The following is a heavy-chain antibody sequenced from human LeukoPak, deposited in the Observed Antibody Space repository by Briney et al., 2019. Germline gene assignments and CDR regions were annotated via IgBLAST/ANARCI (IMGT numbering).Heavy chain of an antibody. CDR3: ASLRSGSGSYYKDY. CDR2: ILYDGSNE. CDR1: GFTFGNYG. D-gene: IGHD3-10*01. Sequence: GRFLRLSCAASGFTFGNYGMCWVRQAPGKGLEWVAIILYDGSNEFYEDSVKGRFTISRDNSKNTLYLQMNSLRTEDTAIYYCASLRSGSGSYYKDYWGQGALVTVSS. V-gene: IGHV3-30*03. J-gene: IGHJ4*02.